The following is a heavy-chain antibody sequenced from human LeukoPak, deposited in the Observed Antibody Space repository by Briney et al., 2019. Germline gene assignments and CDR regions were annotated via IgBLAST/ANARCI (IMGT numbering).Heavy chain of an antibody. CDR3: AKRVPYTSSSVYFDY. J-gene: IGHJ4*02. CDR1: GFTFSSYG. V-gene: IGHV3-23*01. CDR2: ISDDGRST. Sequence: GGSLRLSCAASGFTFSSYGMSWVRQAPGKGLEWVSSISDDGRSTYYADSVKGRFTISKDNSKNTMYLQINNLRVEDTAIYYCAKRVPYTSSSVYFDYWGQGTLVTVSS. D-gene: IGHD6-6*01.